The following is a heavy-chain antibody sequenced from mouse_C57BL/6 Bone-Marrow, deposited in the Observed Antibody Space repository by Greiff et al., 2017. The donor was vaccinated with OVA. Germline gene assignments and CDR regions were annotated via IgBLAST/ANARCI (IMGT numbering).Heavy chain of an antibody. D-gene: IGHD4-1*01. V-gene: IGHV1-84*01. J-gene: IGHJ2*01. CDR1: GYTFTDYY. CDR2: IYPGSGNT. Sequence: LMESGPELVKPGASVKISCKASGYTFTDYYINWVKQRPGQGLEWIGWIYPGSGNTKYNEKFKGKATLTVDTSSSTAYMQLSSLTSEDSAVYCCARGDWDDFDYWGQGTTLTVSS. CDR3: ARGDWDDFDY.